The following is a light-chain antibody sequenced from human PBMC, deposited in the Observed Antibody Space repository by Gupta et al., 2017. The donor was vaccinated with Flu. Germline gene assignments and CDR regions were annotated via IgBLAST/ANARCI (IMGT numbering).Light chain of an antibody. Sequence: KVTISCSGSSSNIGNNYVSWYQQLPGTAPKLLIYYNNKRPSGIPDRFSGSKSGTSATLGITGLQTGDEADYYCGTWDSSLSAWVFGGGTKLTVL. V-gene: IGLV1-51*01. J-gene: IGLJ2*01. CDR3: GTWDSSLSAWV. CDR2: YNN. CDR1: SSNIGNNY.